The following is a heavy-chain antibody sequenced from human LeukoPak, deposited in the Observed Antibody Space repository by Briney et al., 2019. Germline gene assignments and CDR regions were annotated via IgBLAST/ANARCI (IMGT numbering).Heavy chain of an antibody. CDR1: GLTGSHNY. CDR2: IHTSGDT. Sequence: GGSLRLSCAASGLTGSHNYVSWVRQAPGKGLEWVSAIHTSGDTCYEDSVKGRFTISRDTSKNTLYLQINSLRVEDTAVYYCIVFGDSNHWGQGTLVTVSS. D-gene: IGHD4-17*01. J-gene: IGHJ5*02. V-gene: IGHV3-53*01. CDR3: IVFGDSNH.